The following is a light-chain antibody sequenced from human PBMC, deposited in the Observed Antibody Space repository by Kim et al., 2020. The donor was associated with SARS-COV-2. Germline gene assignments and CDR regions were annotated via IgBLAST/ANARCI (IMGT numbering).Light chain of an antibody. CDR3: LQHNSYPRT. CDR2: KAS. Sequence: DIQMTQSPSTLSASVGDRVTITCRASQSISSWLAWYQQKPGKAPNLLIYKASSLESGVPSRFSGSGSGTEFTLTISSLQPEDFATYYCLQHNSYPRTFGQGTKVDIK. J-gene: IGKJ1*01. CDR1: QSISSW. V-gene: IGKV1-5*03.